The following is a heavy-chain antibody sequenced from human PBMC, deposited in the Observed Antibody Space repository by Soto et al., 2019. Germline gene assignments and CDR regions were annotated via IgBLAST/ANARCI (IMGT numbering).Heavy chain of an antibody. J-gene: IGHJ5*02. CDR2: ISAYNGNT. CDR3: ARHILYYDYVWGSYRYTGWFHP. D-gene: IGHD3-16*02. V-gene: IGHV1-18*04. CDR1: GYTFTSYG. Sequence: ASVKVSCKASGYTFTSYGISWVRQAPGQGLEWMGWISAYNGNTNYAQKLQGRVTMTTDTSTSTAYMELRRLRSDDTAVYYCARHILYYDYVWGSYRYTGWFHPCGQGTLVTVSS.